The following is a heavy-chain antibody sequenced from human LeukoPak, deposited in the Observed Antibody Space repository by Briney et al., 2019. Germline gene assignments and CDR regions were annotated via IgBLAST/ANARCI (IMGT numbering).Heavy chain of an antibody. CDR1: GYTFTSYG. D-gene: IGHD3-22*01. CDR3: ARGGYYDSSGYYRDFDY. CDR2: ISAYNGNT. J-gene: IGHJ4*02. Sequence: GASVKVSCKASGYTFTSYGISWVRQAPGQGLEWMGWISAYNGNTNYAQKLQGRVTMTTDTSTSTAYMELRSLRSDDTAVYYCARGGYYDSSGYYRDFDYWGQGTLVTVSS. V-gene: IGHV1-18*01.